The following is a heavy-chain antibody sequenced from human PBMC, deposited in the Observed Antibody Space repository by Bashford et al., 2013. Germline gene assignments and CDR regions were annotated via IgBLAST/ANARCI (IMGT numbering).Heavy chain of an antibody. D-gene: IGHD3-22*01. Sequence: GGSLRLSCAASGFTFDDFNMNWIRQAPGKGLEWVSSISSSGRYVYYADSVKGRFTISRDDATDSLALLMNSLRAEDTAMYYCSRIPESGDYSPFDHWGRGTLVTVSS. J-gene: IGHJ4*02. CDR2: ISSSGRYV. V-gene: IGHV3-21*01. CDR3: SRIPESGDYSPFDH. CDR1: GFTFDDFN.